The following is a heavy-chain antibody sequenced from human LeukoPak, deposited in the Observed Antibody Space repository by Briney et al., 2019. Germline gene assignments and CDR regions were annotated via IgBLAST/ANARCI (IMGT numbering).Heavy chain of an antibody. CDR2: ISGSGGST. CDR3: ARAEIVYGSGSF. J-gene: IGHJ4*02. D-gene: IGHD3-10*01. V-gene: IGHV3-23*01. Sequence: GGSLRLSCAASGFTFSSYAMSWVRQAPGKGLEWVSAISGSGGSTYYADSVKGRFTISRDNAKNSLYLQMNSLRAEDTAVYYCARAEIVYGSGSFWGQGTLVTVSS. CDR1: GFTFSSYA.